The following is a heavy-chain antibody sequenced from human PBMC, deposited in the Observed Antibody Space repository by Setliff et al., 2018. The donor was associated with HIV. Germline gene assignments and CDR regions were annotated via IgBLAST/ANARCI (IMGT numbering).Heavy chain of an antibody. CDR1: GFSFGDFA. V-gene: IGHV3-49*04. CDR3: TTGSNSFWSGYSKH. D-gene: IGHD3-3*01. J-gene: IGHJ4*02. Sequence: PGGSLRLSCTASGFSFGDFALNWVRQAPGKGLEWIGFIRTKAHGGTTEYAASVRGRFTISRDDSESIAYLQMNSLNIEDTAMYYCTTGSNSFWSGYSKHWGQGALVTVSS. CDR2: IRTKAHGGTT.